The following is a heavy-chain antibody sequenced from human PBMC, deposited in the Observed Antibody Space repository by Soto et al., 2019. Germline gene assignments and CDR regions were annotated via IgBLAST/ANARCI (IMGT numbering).Heavy chain of an antibody. CDR2: ISYDGSNK. D-gene: IGHD2-8*01. Sequence: ESGGGVVQPGRSLRLSCAASGFTFSSYGMHWVRQAPGKGLEWVAVISYDGSNKYYADSVKGRFTISRDNSKNTLYLQMNSLRAEDTAVYYCAKMVLPNYYYYGMDVWGQGTTVTVSS. J-gene: IGHJ6*02. V-gene: IGHV3-30*18. CDR1: GFTFSSYG. CDR3: AKMVLPNYYYYGMDV.